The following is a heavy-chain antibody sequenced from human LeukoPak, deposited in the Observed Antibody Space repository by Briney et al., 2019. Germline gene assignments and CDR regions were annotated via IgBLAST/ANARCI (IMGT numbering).Heavy chain of an antibody. CDR2: IYYSGNT. CDR1: GVSISSSNSY. V-gene: IGHV4-39*01. CDR3: ARQTGSGLFIPP. Sequence: SETLSLTCTVSGVSISSSNSYWGWIRQPPGKGLEWIGSIYYSGNTYYNASLKSQVSISIDTSKNQFSLRLTSVTAADTAVYYCARQTGSGLFIPPGGQGTLVTVSS. J-gene: IGHJ4*02. D-gene: IGHD3-10*01.